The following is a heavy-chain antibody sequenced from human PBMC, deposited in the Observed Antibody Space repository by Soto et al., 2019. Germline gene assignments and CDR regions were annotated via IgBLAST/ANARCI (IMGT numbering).Heavy chain of an antibody. J-gene: IGHJ4*02. CDR1: GDTFTSYG. D-gene: IGHD2-15*01. CDR3: ARERSGYCSGGRCLVRY. CDR2: ISAYNGNT. Sequence: QVPLVQSGAEVKKPGASVKVSCKDSGDTFTSYGIIWLRQAPGQGREWRGWISAYNGNTNYAQTLQGRVTMTTDTSTSTAYMALRRLRSDDTAVYYCARERSGYCSGGRCLVRYWGQGTLVTVSS. V-gene: IGHV1-18*01.